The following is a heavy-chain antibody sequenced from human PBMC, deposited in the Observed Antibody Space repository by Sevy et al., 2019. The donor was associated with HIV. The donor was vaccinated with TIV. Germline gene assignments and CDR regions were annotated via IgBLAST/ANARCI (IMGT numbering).Heavy chain of an antibody. V-gene: IGHV3-23*01. D-gene: IGHD1-1*01. CDR2: INGKGRST. J-gene: IGHJ6*02. Sequence: GGSLRLSCAASGFTFSAYAMNWVRQAPGKGLEWVSAINGKGRSTHYTDSVEGRFTISRANSKNTRCLQMNSLRAEDTAVYYCATTINSGGGVVTPANYFYYGMDVWGQGTTVTVSS. CDR3: ATTINSGGGVVTPANYFYYGMDV. CDR1: GFTFSAYA.